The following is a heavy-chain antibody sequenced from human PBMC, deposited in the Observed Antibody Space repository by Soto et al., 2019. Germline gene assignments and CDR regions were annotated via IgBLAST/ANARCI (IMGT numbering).Heavy chain of an antibody. V-gene: IGHV1-18*01. CDR2: INIKRGDV. J-gene: IGHJ4*01. CDR3: ATDDMNRGRFDY. Sequence: ASVKVSCKASGHTSTHNGISWVRRAPGQGLEWMGWINIKRGDVNHAPKFQGRVTLTTDTSTTTAYMELRSLRLDDTAVYFCATDDMNRGRFDYWGHGTLVTVS. CDR1: GHTSTHNG.